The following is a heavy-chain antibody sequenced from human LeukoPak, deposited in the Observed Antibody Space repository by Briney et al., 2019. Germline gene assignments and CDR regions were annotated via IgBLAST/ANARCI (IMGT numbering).Heavy chain of an antibody. D-gene: IGHD3-3*01. CDR1: GGSISSYY. CDR2: IYYSGST. V-gene: IGHV4-59*01. CDR3: ATLTNYDLSC. Sequence: SETLSLTCTVSGGSISSYYWSWIRQPAGKGLEWIGYIYYSGSTNYNPSLKSRVTISVDTSNNQFSLKLSSVTAADTAIYYCATLTNYDLSCWGQGTLVTVSS. J-gene: IGHJ4*02.